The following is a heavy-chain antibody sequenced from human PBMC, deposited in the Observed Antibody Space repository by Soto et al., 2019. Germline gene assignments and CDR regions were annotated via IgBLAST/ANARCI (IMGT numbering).Heavy chain of an antibody. CDR2: ISYDGSNK. Sequence: QVQLMESGGGVVQPGRSLRLSCAASGFTFSSYAMHWVRQAPGKGLEWVAVISYDGSNKYYADSVKGRFTISRDNSKNTLYLQMNSLRAEDTAVYYCAREGYSSSWYYYYGMDVWGQGTTVTVSS. D-gene: IGHD6-13*01. J-gene: IGHJ6*02. CDR3: AREGYSSSWYYYYGMDV. V-gene: IGHV3-30-3*01. CDR1: GFTFSSYA.